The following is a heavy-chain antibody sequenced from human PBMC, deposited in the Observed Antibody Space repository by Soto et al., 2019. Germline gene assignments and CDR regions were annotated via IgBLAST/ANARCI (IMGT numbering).Heavy chain of an antibody. CDR1: GFTFSSYS. J-gene: IGHJ6*02. V-gene: IGHV3-21*01. CDR2: FSTSSSYM. CDR3: ARAKGHLANYYYYGMDV. Sequence: EVQLVESGGGLVKPGGSLRLSCAASGFTFSSYSMNWVRQAPGKGLEWVSYFSTSSSYMYYADSVRGRFTISGDNAKNSLYLQMNSLRAEDTAVYYCARAKGHLANYYYYGMDVWGQGTTVTVSS.